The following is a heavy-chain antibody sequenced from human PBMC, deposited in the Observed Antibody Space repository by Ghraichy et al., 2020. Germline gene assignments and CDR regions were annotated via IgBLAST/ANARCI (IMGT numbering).Heavy chain of an antibody. Sequence: ASVKVSCKASGYTFTSYAMHWVRQAPGQRLEWMGWINAGNGNTKYSQKFQGRVTITRDTSASTAYMELSSLRSEDTAVYYCARGDYYDSSGYYYEWYFDLWGRGTLVTSSS. CDR1: GYTFTSYA. D-gene: IGHD3-22*01. V-gene: IGHV1-3*01. CDR2: INAGNGNT. J-gene: IGHJ2*01. CDR3: ARGDYYDSSGYYYEWYFDL.